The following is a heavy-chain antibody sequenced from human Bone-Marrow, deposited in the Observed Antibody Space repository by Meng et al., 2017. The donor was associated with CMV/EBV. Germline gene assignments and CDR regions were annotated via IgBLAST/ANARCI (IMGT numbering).Heavy chain of an antibody. CDR1: GFTFSNAW. V-gene: IGHV3-15*01. J-gene: IGHJ4*02. CDR2: IKSKTDGGTT. CDR3: TTDLRGNFGGFDD. D-gene: IGHD4-23*01. Sequence: GGSLRLSCAASGFTFSNAWMSWVRQAPGKGLEWVGRIKSKTDGGTTDYAAPVKGRFTISRDDSKNTLYLQMNSLKTEDTAVYYCTTDLRGNFGGFDDWGQGTLVTVSS.